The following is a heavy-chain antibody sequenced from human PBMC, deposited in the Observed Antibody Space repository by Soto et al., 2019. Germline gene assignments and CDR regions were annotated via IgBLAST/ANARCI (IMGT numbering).Heavy chain of an antibody. V-gene: IGHV3-15*01. D-gene: IGHD4-17*01. Sequence: GGSLRLSCAASGFTFSNAWMSWVRQAPGKGLEWVGRIKSKTDGGTTDYAAPVKGRFTISRDDSKNTLYLQMNSLKTEDTAVYYCTTSTVTTYYYCYMDVWGKGTTVTVSS. J-gene: IGHJ6*03. CDR2: IKSKTDGGTT. CDR1: GFTFSNAW. CDR3: TTSTVTTYYYCYMDV.